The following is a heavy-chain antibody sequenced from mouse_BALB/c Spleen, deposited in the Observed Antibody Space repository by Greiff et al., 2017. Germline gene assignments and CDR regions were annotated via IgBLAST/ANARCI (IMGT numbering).Heavy chain of an antibody. CDR2: IWAGGST. J-gene: IGHJ2*01. CDR3: ARDYGNYPVYFDY. D-gene: IGHD2-1*01. V-gene: IGHV2-9*02. Sequence: VKLQESGPGLVAPSQSLSITCTVSGFSLTSYGVHWVRQPPGKGLEWLGVIWAGGSTNYNSALMSRLSISKDNSKSQVFLKMNSLQTDDTAMYYCARDYGNYPVYFDYWGQGTTLTVSS. CDR1: GFSLTSYG.